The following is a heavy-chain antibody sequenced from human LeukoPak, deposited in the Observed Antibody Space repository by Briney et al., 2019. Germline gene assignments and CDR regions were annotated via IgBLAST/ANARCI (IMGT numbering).Heavy chain of an antibody. J-gene: IGHJ3*02. CDR2: ISSSGSTI. Sequence: PGGSLRLSCAASGFTFSSYEMNWVRQAPGKGLEWVSYISSSGSTIYYADSVKGRFTISRDNAKNSLYLQMNSLRAEDTAVYYCARRSHGYNLPLDAFDIWGQGTMVTVSS. V-gene: IGHV3-48*03. D-gene: IGHD5-24*01. CDR3: ARRSHGYNLPLDAFDI. CDR1: GFTFSSYE.